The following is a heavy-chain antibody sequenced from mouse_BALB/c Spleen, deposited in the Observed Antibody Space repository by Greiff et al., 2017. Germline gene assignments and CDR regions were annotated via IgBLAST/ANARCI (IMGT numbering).Heavy chain of an antibody. J-gene: IGHJ4*01. CDR3: ASSIDYDAGYYAMDY. V-gene: IGHV1-77*01. CDR2: IYPGSGNT. CDR1: GYTFTDYY. Sequence: QVQLKESGAELARPGASVKLSCKASGYTFTDYYINWVKQRTGQGLEWIGEIYPGSGNTYYNEKFKGKATLTADKSSSTAYMQLSSLTSEDSAVYFCASSIDYDAGYYAMDYWGQGTSVTVSS. D-gene: IGHD2-4*01.